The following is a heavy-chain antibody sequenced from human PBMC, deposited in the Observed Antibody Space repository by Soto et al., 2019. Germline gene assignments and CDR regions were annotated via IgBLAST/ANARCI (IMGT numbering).Heavy chain of an antibody. J-gene: IGHJ4*02. CDR2: ITPFNGDT. V-gene: IGHV1-18*04. CDR1: GYTFSSNI. D-gene: IGHD2-15*01. CDR3: ARVIVVVAAPIDS. Sequence: ASVKVSCKASGYTFSSNIIHWVLQAPGQGLEWMGWITPFNGDTSYAQKFQGRVTMNTDTSTSTVFMELRSLRFDDTAVYYCARVIVVVAAPIDSRGQAILVSVSS.